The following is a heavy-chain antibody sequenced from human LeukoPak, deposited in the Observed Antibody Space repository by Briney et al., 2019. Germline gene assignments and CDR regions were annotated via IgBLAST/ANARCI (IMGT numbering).Heavy chain of an antibody. D-gene: IGHD2-2*01. V-gene: IGHV1-24*01. CDR1: GISLRELS. Sequence: ASVQVSCKVSGISLRELSMHWVRQAPGKGFEWMGGFDPEEGKTIYAQKFQGRVTMTEDTVPDTAYMELSNLRSEDTAVYYCAKNPYQLFRYSYFDLWGRGTRVTVSS. J-gene: IGHJ2*01. CDR3: AKNPYQLFRYSYFDL. CDR2: FDPEEGKT.